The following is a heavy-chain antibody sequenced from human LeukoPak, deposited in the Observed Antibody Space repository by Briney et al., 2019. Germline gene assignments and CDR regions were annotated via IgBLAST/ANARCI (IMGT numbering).Heavy chain of an antibody. Sequence: GGSLRLSCAASGFTFGSHSMQWVRQAPGKGLEWVALISYDGTNKYYADSVKGRFSISRDNSKNTLYLQMNSLRAKDMAVYYCVRDFFRQLQYYYGFDVWGQGTTVTVSS. V-gene: IGHV3-30-3*01. CDR1: GFTFGSHS. CDR3: VRDFFRQLQYYYGFDV. D-gene: IGHD2-2*01. J-gene: IGHJ6*02. CDR2: ISYDGTNK.